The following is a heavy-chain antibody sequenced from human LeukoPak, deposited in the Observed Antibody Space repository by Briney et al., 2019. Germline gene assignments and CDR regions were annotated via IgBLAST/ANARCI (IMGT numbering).Heavy chain of an antibody. J-gene: IGHJ4*02. D-gene: IGHD2-21*01. Sequence: GGSLRLSCAASGFTFSNAWVSWVRQAPGKGLEWVGRIKSKTDGGTTDYAAPVKGRFTISRDDSKNTLYLQMNSLKTEDTAVYYCTTEVMRDYFDYWGQGTLVTVSS. V-gene: IGHV3-15*01. CDR3: TTEVMRDYFDY. CDR1: GFTFSNAW. CDR2: IKSKTDGGTT.